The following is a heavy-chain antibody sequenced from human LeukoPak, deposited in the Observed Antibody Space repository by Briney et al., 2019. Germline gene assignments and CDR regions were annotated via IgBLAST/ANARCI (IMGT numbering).Heavy chain of an antibody. D-gene: IGHD3-22*01. Sequence: SETLSLTCTVSGGSISSYYWSWIRQPPGKGLEWIGYIYYSGSTNYNPSLESRITISMDTSKNQFSLRLSSVTAADTAVYYCARLYHDSSAYFLDYWGQGTLVTVSS. CDR2: IYYSGST. CDR1: GGSISSYY. J-gene: IGHJ4*02. CDR3: ARLYHDSSAYFLDY. V-gene: IGHV4-59*08.